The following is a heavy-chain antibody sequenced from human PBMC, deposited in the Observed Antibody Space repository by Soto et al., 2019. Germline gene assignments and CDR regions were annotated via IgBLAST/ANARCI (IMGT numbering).Heavy chain of an antibody. CDR1: GGSFSGYY. Sequence: QVQLQQWGAGPLRPLETLSLTCGVSGGSFSGYYWAWIRQSPGKGLEWMGEINARGSINYNPSLKRRLSISVDTSKKHYSLKLRSVTAADTAVYSCARESHDILTGPPWVWYFDLWGRGTLVTVSS. CDR2: INARGSI. D-gene: IGHD3-9*01. J-gene: IGHJ2*01. CDR3: ARESHDILTGPPWVWYFDL. V-gene: IGHV4-34*01.